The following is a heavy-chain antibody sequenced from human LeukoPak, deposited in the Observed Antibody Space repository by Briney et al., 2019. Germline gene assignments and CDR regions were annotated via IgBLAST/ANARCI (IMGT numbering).Heavy chain of an antibody. D-gene: IGHD6-19*01. Sequence: GAPLQISCECSGSIFNTYWIGGGRQLPGKGVEWMGIFYPSVSDTRYSPSFECHLTISVHKSISTAYLQWTSLKASDTAMYYCAKISGWSRYNWFDPWGQGTLVTVSS. V-gene: IGHV5-51*01. CDR2: FYPSVSDT. CDR1: GSIFNTYW. CDR3: AKISGWSRYNWFDP. J-gene: IGHJ5*02.